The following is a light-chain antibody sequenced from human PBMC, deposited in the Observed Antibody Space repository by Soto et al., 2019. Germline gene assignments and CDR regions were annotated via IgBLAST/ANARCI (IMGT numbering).Light chain of an antibody. Sequence: DIQMTQSPSSLSASVGARVTITCRASQGISNYLAWYQQKPGKVPKLLIYAASTLQSGVPARFSGSGSGTDFNLTISSLQPEDVATYYFQKYNSAPPVTFGPGTKVDIK. CDR2: AAS. J-gene: IGKJ3*01. CDR1: QGISNY. CDR3: QKYNSAPPVT. V-gene: IGKV1-27*01.